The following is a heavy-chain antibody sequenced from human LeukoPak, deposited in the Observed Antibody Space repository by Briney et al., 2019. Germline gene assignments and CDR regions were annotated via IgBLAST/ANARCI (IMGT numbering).Heavy chain of an antibody. D-gene: IGHD3-9*01. CDR3: SGGLVSRYLDH. Sequence: PSGTLSLTRVVSGGSISSSTWWTWVRLPPGKGLEWIGEIFHSGSTNLNPSLKSRLTMSVDESRHQFSLKLTSVTAADTAVYCASGGLVSRYLDHWGQGTLVTVSS. J-gene: IGHJ4*02. CDR1: GGSISSSTW. CDR2: IFHSGST. V-gene: IGHV4-4*02.